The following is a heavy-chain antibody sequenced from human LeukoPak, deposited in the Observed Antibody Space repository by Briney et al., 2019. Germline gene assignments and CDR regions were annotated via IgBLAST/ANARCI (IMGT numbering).Heavy chain of an antibody. V-gene: IGHV3-21*01. CDR3: ARDLRPEAYDSSGYYSYYFDY. J-gene: IGHJ4*02. CDR2: ISSSSSYI. CDR1: GFTFSSYS. Sequence: PGGSLRLSCAASGFTFSSYSMNWVRQAPGKGLEWVSSISSSSSYIYYADSVKGRFTISRDNAKNSLYLQMNSLRAEDTAVYYCARDLRPEAYDSSGYYSYYFDYWGQGTLVTVSS. D-gene: IGHD3-22*01.